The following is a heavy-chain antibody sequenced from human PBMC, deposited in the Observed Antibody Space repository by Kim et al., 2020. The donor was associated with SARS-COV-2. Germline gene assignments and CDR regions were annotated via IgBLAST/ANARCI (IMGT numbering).Heavy chain of an antibody. V-gene: IGHV4-34*01. CDR3: ARAYKYYEFWSGSSDYFDY. J-gene: IGHJ4*02. Sequence: SRVTISGDTSKNQFSLTLSSVTAADTAVYYCARAYKYYEFWSGSSDYFDYWGQGTLVTVSS. D-gene: IGHD3-3*01.